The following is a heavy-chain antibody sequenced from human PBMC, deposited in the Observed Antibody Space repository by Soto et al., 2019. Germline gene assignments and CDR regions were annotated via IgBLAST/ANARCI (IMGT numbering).Heavy chain of an antibody. CDR3: ARGEGISYYAYQFDT. Sequence: KPSETLSLTCAVSGDSVTSVNYFWTWIRQPPGGGLEWIGYISNSGISKYNPSLKSRVAMSQDTSKNQFSLNLHSVTAADTAVYFCARGEGISYYAYQFDTWGQGALVTVSS. CDR2: ISNSGIS. CDR1: GDSVTSVNYF. D-gene: IGHD3-3*01. V-gene: IGHV4-61*01. J-gene: IGHJ5*02.